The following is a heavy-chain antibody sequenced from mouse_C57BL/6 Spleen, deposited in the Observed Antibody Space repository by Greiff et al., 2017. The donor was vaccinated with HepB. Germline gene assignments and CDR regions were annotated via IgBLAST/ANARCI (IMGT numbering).Heavy chain of an antibody. J-gene: IGHJ3*01. CDR3: ARWDEFAY. Sequence: QVQLQQPGAELVKPGASVKMSCKASGYTFTSYWITWVKQRPGQGLEWIGDIYPGDGDTNYNGKFKGKATLTADKSSSTAYMQLSSLTSEDSAVYFCARWDEFAYWGQGTLVTVSA. D-gene: IGHD4-1*01. V-gene: IGHV1-55*01. CDR1: GYTFTSYW. CDR2: IYPGDGDT.